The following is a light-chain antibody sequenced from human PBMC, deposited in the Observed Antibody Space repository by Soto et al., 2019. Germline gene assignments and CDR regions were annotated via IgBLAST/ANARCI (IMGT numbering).Light chain of an antibody. CDR3: MQSIQLPRS. Sequence: DIVMTQSPLSLSVTPGQPASISCKSSQSLLQTNGKSDLYWYLKKPGQPPQLLMYEVSNRFSGVTDRFSGSGSGTDFTLKISRVEAEDVGVYYCMQSIQLPRSFGQGTKVEVK. J-gene: IGKJ1*01. CDR1: QSLLQTNGKSD. CDR2: EVS. V-gene: IGKV2D-29*01.